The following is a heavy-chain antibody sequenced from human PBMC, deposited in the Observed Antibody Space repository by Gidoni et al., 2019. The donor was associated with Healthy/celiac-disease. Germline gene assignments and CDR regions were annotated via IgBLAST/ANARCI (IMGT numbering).Heavy chain of an antibody. D-gene: IGHD2-2*01. Sequence: QVQLVKSGAEVKKPGSSVKVSCKASGGTFSRSAISWVRQAPGQGLEWMGRISPILGIANDAQKFQGRVTITADKSTSTAYMELSSLRSEETAVYYWAVRRWDIVVVPGDYWGQGTLVTVSS. V-gene: IGHV1-69*04. CDR3: AVRRWDIVVVPGDY. J-gene: IGHJ4*02. CDR2: ISPILGIA. CDR1: GGTFSRSA.